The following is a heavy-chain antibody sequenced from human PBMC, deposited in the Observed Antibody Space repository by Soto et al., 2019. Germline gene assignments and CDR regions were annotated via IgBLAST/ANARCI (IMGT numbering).Heavy chain of an antibody. CDR2: IFYNGGT. D-gene: IGHD2-8*01. V-gene: IGHV4-61*03. J-gene: IGHJ4*02. CDR3: ARGDHGPRRFYFDT. CDR1: GGSVNSGGYY. Sequence: EILSLTCTVSGGSVNSGGYYWSWIRQPPGKGLEWIGFIFYNGGTSYNPSLGSRVTISADTSKTLFSLNLNFVTAADTAVYYCARGDHGPRRFYFDTWGQETLVTVSS.